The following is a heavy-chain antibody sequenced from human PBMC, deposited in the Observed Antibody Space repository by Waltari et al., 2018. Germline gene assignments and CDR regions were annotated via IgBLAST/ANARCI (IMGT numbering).Heavy chain of an antibody. CDR2: IFGGGTT. V-gene: IGHV3-53*04. CDR1: GFTVSSNY. D-gene: IGHD3-10*01. Sequence: EVQLVQSGGGLVQPGGSLRLSCAASGFTVSSNYMSWVRQAPGKGLEWISVIFGGGTTYYADSVKGRFTISTHNYKNTLFLRMNSLRPEDTAVYYCAKSITMVRGVFYYFDYWGQGTLVTVSS. CDR3: AKSITMVRGVFYYFDY. J-gene: IGHJ4*02.